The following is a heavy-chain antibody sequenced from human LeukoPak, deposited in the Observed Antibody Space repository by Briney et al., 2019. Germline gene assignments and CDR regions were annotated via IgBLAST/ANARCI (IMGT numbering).Heavy chain of an antibody. CDR2: IYSGGST. J-gene: IGHJ4*02. D-gene: IGHD6-19*01. V-gene: IGHV3-53*01. Sequence: ETLSLTCTVSGGSISSHYWSWVRQAPGKGLEWVSVIYSGGSTYYADSVKGRFTISRDNSKNTLYLQMNSLRAEDTAVYYCATGIAVAGKDYWGQGTLVTVSS. CDR1: GGSISSHY. CDR3: ATGIAVAGKDY.